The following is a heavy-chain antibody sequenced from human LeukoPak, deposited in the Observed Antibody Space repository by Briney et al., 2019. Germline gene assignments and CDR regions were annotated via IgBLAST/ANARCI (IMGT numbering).Heavy chain of an antibody. CDR3: ARSPSGSYSFGIFDY. D-gene: IGHD1-26*01. V-gene: IGHV1-69*13. Sequence: SVKVSCKASGGTFSSYAISWVRQAPGQGLEWMGGIIPIFGTANYAQKFQGRVTITADESTSTAYMELSSMRSEDTAVYCCARSPSGSYSFGIFDYWGQGTLVTVSS. CDR1: GGTFSSYA. CDR2: IIPIFGTA. J-gene: IGHJ4*02.